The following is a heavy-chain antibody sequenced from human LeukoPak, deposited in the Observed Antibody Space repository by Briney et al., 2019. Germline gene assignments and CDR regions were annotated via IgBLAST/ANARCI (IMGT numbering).Heavy chain of an antibody. CDR1: GFTFSSYW. J-gene: IGHJ5*02. Sequence: GGSLRLSCAASGFTFSSYWMSWVRQAPGKGLEWVANIKQDGSEEVYVDSVKGRFTISRDNAKNSLFLQMNALRAEDTAVYYCARCDDYGDLNWFDPWGQGTLVTVSS. D-gene: IGHD4-17*01. CDR2: IKQDGSEE. V-gene: IGHV3-7*05. CDR3: ARCDDYGDLNWFDP.